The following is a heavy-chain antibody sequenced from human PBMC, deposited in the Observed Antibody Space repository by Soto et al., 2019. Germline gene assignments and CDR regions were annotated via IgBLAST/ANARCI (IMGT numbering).Heavy chain of an antibody. CDR2: ISSSTSTT. D-gene: IGHD4-17*01. CDR3: ARDAYGDYFLDY. Sequence: EVQLVESGGGLVQPGGSLRLSCAASGFTCSSYSMNWVRQAPGKGLEWISYISSSTSTTYHADSVKGRFTISSDNANNSLYPPMTGLRAEDTAVYYCARDAYGDYFLDYWGQGHLVTVSS. J-gene: IGHJ4*02. CDR1: GFTCSSYS. V-gene: IGHV3-48*01.